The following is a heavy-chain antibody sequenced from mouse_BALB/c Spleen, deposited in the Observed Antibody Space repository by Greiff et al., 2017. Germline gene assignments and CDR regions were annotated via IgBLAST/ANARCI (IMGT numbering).Heavy chain of an antibody. CDR2: ISSGSSTI. CDR1: GFTFSSFG. D-gene: IGHD1-1*01. Sequence: EVQLVESGGGLVQPGGSRKLSCAASGFTFSSFGMHWVRQAPEKGLEWVAYISSGSSTIYYAATVKGRFTISRDNPKNTLFLQMTSLRSEDTAMYYCARLGVVGHYYAMDYWGQGTSVTVSS. V-gene: IGHV5-17*02. CDR3: ARLGVVGHYYAMDY. J-gene: IGHJ4*01.